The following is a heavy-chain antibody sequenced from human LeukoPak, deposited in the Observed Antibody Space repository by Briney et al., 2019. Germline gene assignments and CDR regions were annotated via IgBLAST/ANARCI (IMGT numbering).Heavy chain of an antibody. CDR1: GFTFSDCP. CDR2: ISNSGSAI. D-gene: IGHD3-22*01. Sequence: GGSLRLSCAASGFTFSDCPMSWIRQAPGKGLEWVSYISNSGSAIYYADSVKGRFTISRDNSKNTLYLQMNSLRAEDTAVYYCAKSRGIVVADYWGQGTLVTVSS. V-gene: IGHV3-11*01. J-gene: IGHJ4*02. CDR3: AKSRGIVVADY.